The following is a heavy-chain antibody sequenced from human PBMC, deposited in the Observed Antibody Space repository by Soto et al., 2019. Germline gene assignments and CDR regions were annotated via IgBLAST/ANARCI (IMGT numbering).Heavy chain of an antibody. CDR2: ISYAGSNK. CDR3: AKYYGGYGSGSIDY. Sequence: PGGSLRLSCAASGFTFSSYGMHWVRQAPGKGLEWVAVISYAGSNKYYVDSVKGRFTISRDNSKNTLYLQMNSLRAEDTAVYYCAKYYGGYGSGSIDYWGQGT. V-gene: IGHV3-30*18. CDR1: GFTFSSYG. J-gene: IGHJ4*02. D-gene: IGHD3-10*01.